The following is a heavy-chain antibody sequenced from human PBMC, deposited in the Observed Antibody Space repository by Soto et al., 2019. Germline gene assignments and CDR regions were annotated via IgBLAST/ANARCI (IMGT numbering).Heavy chain of an antibody. Sequence: SQTLSLTCVISGDSVSSNSAAWNWIRPSPSRGLEWLGRTYYRSKWYNDYAVSVKSRITINPDTSKNQFSLQLNSVTPEDTAVYYCASSGGYFDWLENWFDPWGQGTLVTVSS. CDR3: ASSGGYFDWLENWFDP. CDR2: TYYRSKWYN. CDR1: GDSVSSNSAA. V-gene: IGHV6-1*01. J-gene: IGHJ5*02. D-gene: IGHD3-9*01.